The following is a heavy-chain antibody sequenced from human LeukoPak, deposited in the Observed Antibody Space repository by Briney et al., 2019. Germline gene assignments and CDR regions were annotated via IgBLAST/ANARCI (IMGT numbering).Heavy chain of an antibody. CDR1: GGSFSGYY. D-gene: IGHD1-14*01. Sequence: SETLSLTCAVYGGSFSGYYWSWIRQPPGKGLEWIGEINHSGSTNYNPSLKSRVTISVDTSKNQFSLKLSSVTAADTAVYYCARRRTTAHYWGQGTLVTVSS. CDR2: INHSGST. V-gene: IGHV4-34*01. CDR3: ARRRTTAHY. J-gene: IGHJ4*02.